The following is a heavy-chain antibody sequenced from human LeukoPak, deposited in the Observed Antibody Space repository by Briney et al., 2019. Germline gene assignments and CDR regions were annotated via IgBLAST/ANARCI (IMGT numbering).Heavy chain of an antibody. CDR3: ARGGRVNYYNDSSGYYLLDY. V-gene: IGHV1-2*02. D-gene: IGHD3-22*01. CDR2: INPNSGGT. Sequence: ASVKVSCKASGYTFTGYHMHWVRQAPGQGLEWMGWINPNSGGTNYAQKFQGRVTMTRDTSISTAYMELSRLRSDDTAVYYCARGGRVNYYNDSSGYYLLDYWGQGTLVTVSS. CDR1: GYTFTGYH. J-gene: IGHJ4*02.